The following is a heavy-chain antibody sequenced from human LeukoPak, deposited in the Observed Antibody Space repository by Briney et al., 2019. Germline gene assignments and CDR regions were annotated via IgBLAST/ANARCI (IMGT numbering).Heavy chain of an antibody. Sequence: PGGSLRLSCAVSEFTVSSNYMSWVRQAPGKGLEWVSVIYSGGSTYYADSVKGRFTISRDNSKNTLYLQMNSLRAEDTAVYYCYSMIVVEIRVINDYWGQGTLVTVSS. V-gene: IGHV3-66*01. D-gene: IGHD3-22*01. J-gene: IGHJ4*02. CDR1: EFTVSSNY. CDR2: IYSGGST. CDR3: YSMIVVEIRVINDY.